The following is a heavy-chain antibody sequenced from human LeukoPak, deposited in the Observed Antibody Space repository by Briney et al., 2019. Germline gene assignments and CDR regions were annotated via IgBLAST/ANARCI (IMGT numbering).Heavy chain of an antibody. D-gene: IGHD2-21*02. Sequence: SETLSLTCTVSGGSISSYYWSWIRQPPGRGLEWIGHIYYSGGIYYNPSLKSRVTMSVDTSRNQFSLKLSSVTAVDTAVYYCARKTTAGPIKAAFDIWGQGTMVAVST. CDR1: GGSISSYY. CDR3: ARKTTAGPIKAAFDI. CDR2: IYYSGGI. J-gene: IGHJ3*02. V-gene: IGHV4-59*04.